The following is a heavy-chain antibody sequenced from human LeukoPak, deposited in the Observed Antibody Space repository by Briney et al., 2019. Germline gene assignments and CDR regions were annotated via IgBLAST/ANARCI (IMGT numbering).Heavy chain of an antibody. CDR2: INPNSGGT. V-gene: IGHV1-2*02. Sequence: ASVKVSCKASGYTLTGYYMHWVRQAPGQGVEWMGCINPNSGGTNNAQKFQGRVTMTRDTSISTAYMELSRLRSDDTAVYYYARGSAFSGSYYYYYYMDVWGKGTTVTVSS. D-gene: IGHD1-26*01. J-gene: IGHJ6*03. CDR1: GYTLTGYY. CDR3: ARGSAFSGSYYYYYYMDV.